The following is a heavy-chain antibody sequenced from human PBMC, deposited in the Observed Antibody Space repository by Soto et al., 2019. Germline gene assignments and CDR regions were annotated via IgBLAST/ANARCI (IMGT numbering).Heavy chain of an antibody. V-gene: IGHV3-72*01. CDR3: ARGATARTNYYYGLDA. D-gene: IGHD1-1*01. J-gene: IGHJ6*02. CDR2: TRNKANSYTT. Sequence: GGSLRLSCAASGFTFSDPDMDWVRQAPGKGLEWVGRTRNKANSYTTEYAASVKGRFTISRDDSKNSLYLQMNSLKTEDTAVYYCARGATARTNYYYGLDAWGQGTTVTVSS. CDR1: GFTFSDPD.